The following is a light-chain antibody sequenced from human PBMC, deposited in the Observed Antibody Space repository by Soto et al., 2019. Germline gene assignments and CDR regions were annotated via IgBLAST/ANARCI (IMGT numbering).Light chain of an antibody. J-gene: IGLJ1*01. Sequence: QSALTQPPSVSGSPGQSVTISCTGTSSDVGSYNRVSWYQQPPGTAPKLMIYEVNNRPSGVPDRFSGSKSGKTASLTISGLQAGDEAEYYCSSYTSSSTSPYVFGTGTKVTVL. CDR1: SSDVGSYNR. V-gene: IGLV2-18*02. CDR2: EVN. CDR3: SSYTSSSTSPYV.